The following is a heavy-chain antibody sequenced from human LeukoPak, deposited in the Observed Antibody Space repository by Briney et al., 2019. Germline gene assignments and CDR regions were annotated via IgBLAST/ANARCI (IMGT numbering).Heavy chain of an antibody. Sequence: GGSLRLSCAASGFTVSSNYMSWVRPAPGKGLGWVSVIYSGGSTYYADSAKGRFTISRDNSKHPLHLQMNSLRAEDTAVYYCARDHPYCSGGSCYSAYYYYGMDVWGQGTTVTVSS. D-gene: IGHD2-15*01. J-gene: IGHJ6*02. CDR2: IYSGGST. CDR3: ARDHPYCSGGSCYSAYYYYGMDV. V-gene: IGHV3-53*01. CDR1: GFTVSSNY.